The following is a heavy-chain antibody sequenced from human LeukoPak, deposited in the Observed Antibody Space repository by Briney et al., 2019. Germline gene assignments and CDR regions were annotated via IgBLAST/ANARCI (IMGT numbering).Heavy chain of an antibody. V-gene: IGHV1-18*01. Sequence: ASVKVSCKASGYSCTRYGISWVRQAPVQGLEWMGWISAYNGNTNYAQKLQGRVTMTTDTSANTAYMELRSLRSDDTAVYYCAREGVGYYGMDVWGQGTTVTVSS. CDR3: AREGVGYYGMDV. J-gene: IGHJ6*02. D-gene: IGHD2-15*01. CDR1: GYSCTRYG. CDR2: ISAYNGNT.